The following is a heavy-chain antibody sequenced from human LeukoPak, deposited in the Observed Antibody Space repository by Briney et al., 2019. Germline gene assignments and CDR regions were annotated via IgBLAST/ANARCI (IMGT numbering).Heavy chain of an antibody. Sequence: KVSCKASGYTFTGYYMHWVRQAPGQGLEWMGRIIPILGIANYAQKFQGRVTITADKSTSTAYMELSSLRSEDTAVYYCATRIRYSGSLTPNYYFDYWGQGTLVTVSS. V-gene: IGHV1-69*02. CDR1: GYTFTGYY. CDR3: ATRIRYSGSLTPNYYFDY. J-gene: IGHJ4*02. CDR2: IIPILGIA. D-gene: IGHD1-26*01.